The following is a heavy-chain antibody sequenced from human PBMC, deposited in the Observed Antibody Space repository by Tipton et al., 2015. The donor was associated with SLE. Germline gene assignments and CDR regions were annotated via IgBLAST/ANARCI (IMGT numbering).Heavy chain of an antibody. CDR2: IRSSGSTI. D-gene: IGHD3-10*01. V-gene: IGHV3-48*03. CDR1: GFTFSSYE. Sequence: SLRLSCAASGFTFSSYEMNWVRQAPGKGLEWVSYIRSSGSTIYYADSVKGRFTISRDNAKNSLYLQMNSLRAEDTAVYYCARDYGSGSSYWYFDLWGRGTLVTVSS. CDR3: ARDYGSGSSYWYFDL. J-gene: IGHJ2*01.